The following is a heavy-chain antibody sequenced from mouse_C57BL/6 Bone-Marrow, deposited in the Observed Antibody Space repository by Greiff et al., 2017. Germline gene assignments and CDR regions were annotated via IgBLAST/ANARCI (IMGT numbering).Heavy chain of an antibody. CDR2: INPYNGGT. Sequence: VQLQQSGPVLVKPGASVKMSCKASGYTFPDYYMNWVKQSHGKSLEWIGVINPYNGGTSYNQKFKGKATLTVDKSSSTAYMELNSLTSEDSAVYYCARPYYYGSSYVFAYWGQGTLVTVSA. V-gene: IGHV1-19*01. J-gene: IGHJ3*01. CDR1: GYTFPDYY. D-gene: IGHD1-1*01. CDR3: ARPYYYGSSYVFAY.